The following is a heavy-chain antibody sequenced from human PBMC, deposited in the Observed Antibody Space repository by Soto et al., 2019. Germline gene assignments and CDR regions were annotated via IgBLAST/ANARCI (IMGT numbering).Heavy chain of an antibody. CDR3: ARGNVDTAMVTSYWFDP. J-gene: IGHJ5*02. Sequence: SETLSLTCTVSGGSISSSSYYWGWIRQPPGKGREWIGSIYYSGSTYYNPSLKSRVTISVDTSKNQFSLKLSSVTAADTAVYYCARGNVDTAMVTSYWFDPWGQGTLVTVSS. V-gene: IGHV4-39*01. CDR2: IYYSGST. CDR1: GGSISSSSYY. D-gene: IGHD5-18*01.